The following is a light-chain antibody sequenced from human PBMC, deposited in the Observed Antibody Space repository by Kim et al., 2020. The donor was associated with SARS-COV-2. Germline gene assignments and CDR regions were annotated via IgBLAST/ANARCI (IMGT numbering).Light chain of an antibody. J-gene: IGKJ4*01. CDR2: GAS. CDR1: QSVSGSA. V-gene: IGKV3-20*01. Sequence: LSPGESATLSCRASQSVSGSALAWYQQKPGQTPRLLIYGASSRATGIPDRFSGSGSGTDFTLTISRLEPEDFAVYYCQQYGSSPRFGGGTKVDIK. CDR3: QQYGSSPR.